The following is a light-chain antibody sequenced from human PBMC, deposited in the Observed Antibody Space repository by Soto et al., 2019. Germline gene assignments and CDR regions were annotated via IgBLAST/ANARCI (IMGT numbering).Light chain of an antibody. CDR2: GAT. CDR3: QQYDSYSLT. V-gene: IGKV1D-16*01. CDR1: QNIGTG. J-gene: IGKJ1*01. Sequence: DVQMTQSPSSVSASVGDRATVTCRASQNIGTGLVWYQQKPGKAPTLLIYGATNLQSGIPTRFSGSGSGTEFSLTISSLQPDDFATYYCQQYDSYSLTFGQGTKVDIK.